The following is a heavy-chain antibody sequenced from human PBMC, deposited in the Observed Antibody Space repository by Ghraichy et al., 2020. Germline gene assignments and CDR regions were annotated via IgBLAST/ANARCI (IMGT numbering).Heavy chain of an antibody. Sequence: SQTLSLTCTVSGGSISSGDYYWSWIRQPPGKGLEWIGYVYYSGATNYNPSLKSRVTISIDTSENQFSLKLSSVTAADTAVYYCARHFNRNTISVSPRWRWFDPWGQGTLVTVSS. CDR3: ARHFNRNTISVSPRWRWFDP. V-gene: IGHV4-30-4*01. CDR2: VYYSGAT. CDR1: GGSISSGDYY. D-gene: IGHD3-9*01. J-gene: IGHJ5*02.